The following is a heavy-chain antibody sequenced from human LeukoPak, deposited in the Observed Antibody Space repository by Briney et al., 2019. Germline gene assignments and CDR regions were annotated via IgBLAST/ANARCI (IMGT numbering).Heavy chain of an antibody. Sequence: GGSLRLSCAASEFSVGSNYMTWVRQAPGKGLEWVSLIYSGGSTYYADSVKGRFTISRDNSKNTLYLQMNSLRAEDTAVYYCAKAGSIRFDYWGQGALVTVSS. J-gene: IGHJ4*02. CDR3: AKAGSIRFDY. CDR1: EFSVGSNY. D-gene: IGHD1-26*01. CDR2: IYSGGST. V-gene: IGHV3-66*01.